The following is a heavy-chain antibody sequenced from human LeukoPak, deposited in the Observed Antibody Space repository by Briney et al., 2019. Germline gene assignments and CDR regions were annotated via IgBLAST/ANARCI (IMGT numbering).Heavy chain of an antibody. J-gene: IGHJ5*02. CDR3: ARDLYCGGDCYSGRNWFDP. V-gene: IGHV1-69*01. CDR2: IIPIFGTA. D-gene: IGHD2-21*01. CDR1: GGTFSSYA. Sequence: SVKVSCKASGGTFSSYAISWVRQAPGQGLEWMGGIIPIFGTANYAQKFQGRVTITADESTSTAYMELSSLRSEDTAVYYCARDLYCGGDCYSGRNWFDPWGQGALVTVSS.